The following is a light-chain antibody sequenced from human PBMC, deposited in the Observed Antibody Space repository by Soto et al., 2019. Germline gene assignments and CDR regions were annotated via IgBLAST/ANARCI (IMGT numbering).Light chain of an antibody. V-gene: IGLV2-23*01. CDR1: SSDVGSYNL. Sequence: QSVLTQPASVSGSPGQSITISCTGTSSDVGSYNLVSWYQQHPGKAPKLMIYEGSKRPSGVSNRFSGSKSGNTASLTISGRQAEDEADYYCCSYAGSSTLGNVVFGGGTKLTVL. J-gene: IGLJ2*01. CDR3: CSYAGSSTLGNVV. CDR2: EGS.